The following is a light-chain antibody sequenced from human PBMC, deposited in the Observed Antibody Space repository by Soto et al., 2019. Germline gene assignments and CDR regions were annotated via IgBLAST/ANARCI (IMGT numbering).Light chain of an antibody. CDR1: QSVSSY. CDR3: QQRSNWPPGPLT. J-gene: IGKJ4*01. CDR2: DAS. Sequence: EMVLTQSPATLSLSPGERATLSCRASQSVSSYLAWYQQKPGQAPRLLIYDASNRATGIPARFSGSGSGTDFTLTISSLEPEDFAVYYCQQRSNWPPGPLTFGGGTKVDIK. V-gene: IGKV3-11*01.